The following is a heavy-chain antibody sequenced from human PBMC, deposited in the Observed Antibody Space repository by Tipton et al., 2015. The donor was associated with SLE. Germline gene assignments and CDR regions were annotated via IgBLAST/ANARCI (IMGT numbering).Heavy chain of an antibody. V-gene: IGHV4-39*07. CDR3: ARGTYHYDGSGSRMRNYFDS. J-gene: IGHJ4*02. Sequence: GLVKPSETLSLTCTVSGGSISNRTFVWGWLRQPPGKGLEWIATLYSSGSTTYSSSLKSRVTLSVDTSKTQFSLSLSSVTAADTAVYYCARGTYHYDGSGSRMRNYFDSWGRGTLVTVSS. CDR1: GGSISNRTFV. CDR2: LYSSGST. D-gene: IGHD3-22*01.